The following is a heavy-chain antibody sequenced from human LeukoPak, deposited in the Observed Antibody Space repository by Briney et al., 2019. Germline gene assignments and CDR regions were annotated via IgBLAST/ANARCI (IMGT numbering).Heavy chain of an antibody. CDR3: ARDGVYCSSTSCYPDWFDP. CDR2: INPSGGST. CDR1: GYTFTSYY. Sequence: GASVKVSCKASGYTFTSYYMHWVRQAPGQGLEWMGIINPSGGSTSYAQKFQGRVTMTRDTSTSTVYMELRSLRSDDTAVYYCARDGVYCSSTSCYPDWFDPWGQGTLVTVSS. J-gene: IGHJ5*02. D-gene: IGHD2-2*01. V-gene: IGHV1-46*01.